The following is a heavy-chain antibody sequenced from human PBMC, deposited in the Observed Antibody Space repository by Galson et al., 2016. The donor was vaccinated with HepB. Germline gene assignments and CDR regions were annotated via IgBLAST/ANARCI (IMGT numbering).Heavy chain of an antibody. Sequence: SLRLSCAASGFTFSTYSMNWVRQAPGKGLEWVSAISSTSSYIYYADSVKGRFTISRDNAKNSLYLQMNSLRAEDTALYYCAKDIRSGSGSVHYYYYGMDVWGQGTAVTVSS. V-gene: IGHV3-21*04. CDR3: AKDIRSGSGSVHYYYYGMDV. J-gene: IGHJ6*02. CDR2: ISSTSSYI. CDR1: GFTFSTYS. D-gene: IGHD3-10*01.